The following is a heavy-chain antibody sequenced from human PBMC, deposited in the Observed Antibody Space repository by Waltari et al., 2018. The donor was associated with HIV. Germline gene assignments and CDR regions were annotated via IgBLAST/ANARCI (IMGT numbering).Heavy chain of an antibody. J-gene: IGHJ4*02. D-gene: IGHD3-22*01. CDR2: IYYSGST. V-gene: IGHV4-59*02. CDR3: ASSYYYDSSGYLGY. CDR1: GASVSRYY. Sequence: QVQLQESGPGLVKPSETLSFTCTVSGASVSRYYWSWSRQPPGKGLGWIGYIYYSGSTNYNPSLKSRVTRSVDTSKNQFSLKLSSVTAADTAVYYCASSYYYDSSGYLGYWGQGTLVTVSS.